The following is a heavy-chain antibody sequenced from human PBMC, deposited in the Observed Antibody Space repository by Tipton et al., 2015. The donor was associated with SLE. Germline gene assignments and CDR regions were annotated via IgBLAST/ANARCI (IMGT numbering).Heavy chain of an antibody. Sequence: SLRLSCAGSGFTFTNYWMHWVRQAPGKGLVWVSRISNDGTTTDYADSVKGRFIISRDNAKNTVYLQMNRLRVEDTAVYYCARVPPSAYARVDWFAPWGQGTLVTVSS. D-gene: IGHD5-12*01. CDR3: ARVPPSAYARVDWFAP. CDR1: GFTFTNYW. J-gene: IGHJ5*02. CDR2: ISNDGTTT. V-gene: IGHV3-74*01.